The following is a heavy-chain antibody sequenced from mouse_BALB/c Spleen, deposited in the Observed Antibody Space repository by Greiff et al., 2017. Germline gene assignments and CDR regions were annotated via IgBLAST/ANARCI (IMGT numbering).Heavy chain of an antibody. J-gene: IGHJ1*01. Sequence: QVQLKESGPGLVQPSQSLSITCTVSGFSLTSYGVHWVRQSPGKGLEWLGVIWSGGSTDYNAAFISRLSISKDNSKSQVFFKMNSLQANDTAIYYWGRKYGYYDWYFDVWGAGTTVTVS. CDR1: GFSLTSYG. CDR3: GRKYGYYDWYFDV. V-gene: IGHV2-2*02. D-gene: IGHD2-3*01. CDR2: IWSGGST.